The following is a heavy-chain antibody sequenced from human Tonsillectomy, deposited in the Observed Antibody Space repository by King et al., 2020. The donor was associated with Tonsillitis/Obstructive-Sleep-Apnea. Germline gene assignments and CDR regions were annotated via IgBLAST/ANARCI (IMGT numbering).Heavy chain of an antibody. CDR3: ARLEIVVVPGAIPPGKNLLDP. J-gene: IGHJ5*02. D-gene: IGHD2-2*01. Sequence: VQLVESGAEVKKPGESLKISCKGSGYTFTSYWIGWVRQMPGKGLEWMGIIYPGDSDIRYSPSFQGQVTISADKTNNTPYLQWSSLKSTDTAIYYCARLEIVVVPGAIPPGKNLLDPWGQGTLVTVSS. CDR2: IYPGDSDI. V-gene: IGHV5-51*03. CDR1: GYTFTSYW.